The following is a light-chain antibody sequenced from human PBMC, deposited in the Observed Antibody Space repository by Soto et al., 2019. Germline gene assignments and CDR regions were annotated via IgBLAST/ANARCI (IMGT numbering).Light chain of an antibody. J-gene: IGLJ1*01. CDR2: RNN. V-gene: IGLV1-47*01. CDR1: TSNIGSNY. Sequence: QSVLTQPPSASGTPGQRVTISCSGSTSNIGSNYVYWYQQLPGTAPKLLIYRNNQRPSGVPDRFSGAKSGTSASLAISGLRTEDEADYSCATWDDSLSGYIFGTGTKLTVL. CDR3: ATWDDSLSGYI.